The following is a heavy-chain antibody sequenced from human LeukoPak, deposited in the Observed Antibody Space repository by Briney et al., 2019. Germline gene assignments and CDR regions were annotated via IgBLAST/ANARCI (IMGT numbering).Heavy chain of an antibody. Sequence: ASVKDSFKASGYTFTGYDIHWVRQAPGQGLEWMGWINPNSGGTNYAQKFQGRVTMTRDTSINTVYMELSRLRSDDTAVYYCARDHEGNNNCFDPWGQGTLVTVSS. V-gene: IGHV1-2*02. CDR3: ARDHEGNNNCFDP. CDR1: GYTFTGYD. J-gene: IGHJ5*02. CDR2: INPNSGGT.